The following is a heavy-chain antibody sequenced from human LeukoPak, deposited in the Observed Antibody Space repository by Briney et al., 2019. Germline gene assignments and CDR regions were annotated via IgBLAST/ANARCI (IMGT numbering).Heavy chain of an antibody. CDR1: GFTFSSYW. D-gene: IGHD4-17*01. CDR2: INHSGST. Sequence: GSLRLSCAASGFTFSSYWMHWVRQPPGKGLEWIGEINHSGSTNYNLSLKSRVTISVDTSKNQFSLKLSSVTAADTAVYYCARNGEPTVTSFDYWGQGTLVTVSS. J-gene: IGHJ4*02. V-gene: IGHV4-34*01. CDR3: ARNGEPTVTSFDY.